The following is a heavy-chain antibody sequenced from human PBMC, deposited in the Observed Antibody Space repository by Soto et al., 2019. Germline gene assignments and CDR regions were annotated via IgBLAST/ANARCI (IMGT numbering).Heavy chain of an antibody. V-gene: IGHV4-30-4*01. Sequence: QVQLQESGPGLVKPSQTLSLTCTVSGGSISSGNYYWSWIRQPPGKGLEWIGFISYGGSTYYSASLKSRFTISVDPSKNQFSLNLSFVTAADTAVYYCATMGTPATGLYYFDYWGQGTLVTVSS. CDR1: GGSISSGNYY. CDR2: ISYGGST. J-gene: IGHJ4*02. CDR3: ATMGTPATGLYYFDY. D-gene: IGHD1-7*01.